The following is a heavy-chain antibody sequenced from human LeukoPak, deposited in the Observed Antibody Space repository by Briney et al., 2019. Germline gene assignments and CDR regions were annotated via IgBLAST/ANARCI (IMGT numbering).Heavy chain of an antibody. Sequence: GASVKVSCKASGYTFTGYFMHWVRQAPGQGLEWMGWINPNSGGTNYAQKFQGRVTMTRDTSISTAYMELSSLRSEDTAVYYCARPNSGSYYYSFDYWGQGTLVTVSS. CDR1: GYTFTGYF. V-gene: IGHV1-2*02. J-gene: IGHJ4*02. CDR3: ARPNSGSYYYSFDY. D-gene: IGHD1-26*01. CDR2: INPNSGGT.